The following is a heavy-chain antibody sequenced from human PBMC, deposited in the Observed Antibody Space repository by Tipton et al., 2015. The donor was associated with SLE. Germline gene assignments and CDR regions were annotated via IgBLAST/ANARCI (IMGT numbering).Heavy chain of an antibody. Sequence: SLRLSCAASGFTFSSYAMSWVRQAPGKGLECVSVIYGGDTSYYADSVKGRFTISGDSSKDTLYLQMNSLRVEDTAVYYCAKDWGTGDVYYFQHWGQGTLVTVSS. CDR2: IYGGDTS. CDR3: AKDWGTGDVYYFQH. V-gene: IGHV3-23*03. D-gene: IGHD2-8*02. CDR1: GFTFSSYA. J-gene: IGHJ1*01.